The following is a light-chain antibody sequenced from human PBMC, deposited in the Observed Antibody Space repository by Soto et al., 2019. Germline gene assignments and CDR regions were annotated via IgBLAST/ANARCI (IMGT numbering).Light chain of an antibody. CDR1: QSVTSSY. CDR3: QQYSTSRLT. J-gene: IGKJ4*01. Sequence: EIVLTQSPGTLSLSPGERATLSCRASQSVTSSYLAWYHQKPGQAPRLLISGASSRATGIPDRFSGSGSGTDFTLTISRLEPEDCAVYYCQQYSTSRLTFGGGTKVEIK. V-gene: IGKV3-20*01. CDR2: GAS.